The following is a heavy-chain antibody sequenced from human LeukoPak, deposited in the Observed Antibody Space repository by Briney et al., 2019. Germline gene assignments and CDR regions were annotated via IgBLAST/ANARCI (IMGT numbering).Heavy chain of an antibody. CDR1: GGSISSYY. D-gene: IGHD3-16*01. CDR2: IYSTGIT. CDR3: TRDRASINMIDY. J-gene: IGHJ4*02. Sequence: SETLSLTCTVSGGSISSYYWSWVRQPAGKGLEWIGRIYSTGITNYNPSLESRVSISVDKSKNQFSLKLNSVTAADTAMYYCTRDRASINMIDYWSQGTLATVSS. V-gene: IGHV4-4*07.